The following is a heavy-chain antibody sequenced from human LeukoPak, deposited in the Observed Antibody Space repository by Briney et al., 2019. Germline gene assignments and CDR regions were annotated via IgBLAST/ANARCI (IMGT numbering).Heavy chain of an antibody. CDR3: AKDARPYCSGGSCYATDFQH. D-gene: IGHD2-15*01. J-gene: IGHJ1*01. Sequence: SGGSLRLSCAASGFTFSSYGMHWVRQAPGKGLEWVAVISYDGSNKYYADSVKGRFTISRDNSKNTLYLQMNSLRAEDTAVYYCAKDARPYCSGGSCYATDFQHWGQGTLVTVSS. CDR2: ISYDGSNK. V-gene: IGHV3-30*18. CDR1: GFTFSSYG.